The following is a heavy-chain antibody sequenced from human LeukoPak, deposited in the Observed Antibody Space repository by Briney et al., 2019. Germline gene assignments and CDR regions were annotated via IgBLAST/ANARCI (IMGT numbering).Heavy chain of an antibody. CDR3: ARSGTVTTWNY. CDR1: GGSISSGGYY. J-gene: IGHJ4*02. Sequence: SETLSLTCTVSGGSISSGGYYWSWIRQHPGKCLEWIGGIYYSGTTYYRPSLTSRVAIAVDTSKNQFSLKLSSVTAADTAVYYCARSGTVTTWNYWGQGTLVTVSS. CDR2: IYYSGTT. V-gene: IGHV4-31*03. D-gene: IGHD4-17*01.